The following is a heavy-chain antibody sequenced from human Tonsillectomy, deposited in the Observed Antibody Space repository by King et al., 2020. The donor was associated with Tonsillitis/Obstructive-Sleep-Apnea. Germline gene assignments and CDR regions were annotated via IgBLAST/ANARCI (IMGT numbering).Heavy chain of an antibody. J-gene: IGHJ6*03. CDR3: ARGADRSGWYYYYMDV. Sequence: VQLVESGAEVKKPGESLKISCKGSGYSFTNYWIGWVRQMPGKGLEWMGIIYPGDSDTRYSPSFQGQVTISADKSVSTAYLQWSSLKASDTAIYYSARGADRSGWYYYYMDVWGKGTTVTVSS. CDR1: GYSFTNYW. CDR2: IYPGDSDT. V-gene: IGHV5-51*01. D-gene: IGHD6-19*01.